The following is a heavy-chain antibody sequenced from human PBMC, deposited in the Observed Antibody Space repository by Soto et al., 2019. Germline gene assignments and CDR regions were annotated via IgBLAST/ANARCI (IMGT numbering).Heavy chain of an antibody. J-gene: IGHJ4*02. V-gene: IGHV4-34*01. Sequence: SETLSLTCAVYGGSFSGYSWTWIRQPPGTGLEWIGEINHSGSTNYNPSLKSRVTISVDTSKNHFSLKLISATTADTAVYFCAREGNLGRWIQPLDSWGQGTLVTVSS. CDR1: GGSFSGYS. CDR3: AREGNLGRWIQPLDS. D-gene: IGHD2-2*03. CDR2: INHSGST.